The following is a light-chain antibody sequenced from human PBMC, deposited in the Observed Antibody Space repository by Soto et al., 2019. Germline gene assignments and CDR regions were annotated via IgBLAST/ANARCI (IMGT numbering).Light chain of an antibody. Sequence: EIVMTQSPPTLSVSPGEGVTLSCKASQSISNYLAWYQHKPGQAPRLLINGASIRATGFPARFSGSGSDKDFALTISSVQSEDFAVYYCQQYLKWPWTFGQGTKVDIK. CDR2: GAS. CDR1: QSISNY. V-gene: IGKV3-15*01. J-gene: IGKJ1*01. CDR3: QQYLKWPWT.